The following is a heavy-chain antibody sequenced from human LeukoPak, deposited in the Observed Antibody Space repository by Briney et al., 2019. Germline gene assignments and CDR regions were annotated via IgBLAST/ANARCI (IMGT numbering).Heavy chain of an antibody. CDR1: GGAISDYA. CDR2: IIPIIGVT. J-gene: IGHJ5*02. V-gene: IGHV1-69*04. D-gene: IGHD2-15*01. Sequence: GASVKVSCKASGGAISDYALSWVRQAPGQGLEWMGRIIPIIGVTRYAHRFQDRVTITADQSTNTAYLELSSLHEDTAVYYCAKDFRGGKGWFDPWGQGTLVTVSS. CDR3: AKDFRGGKGWFDP.